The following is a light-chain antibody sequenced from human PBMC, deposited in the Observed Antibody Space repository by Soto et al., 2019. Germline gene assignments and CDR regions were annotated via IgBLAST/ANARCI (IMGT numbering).Light chain of an antibody. CDR1: ALPKQY. J-gene: IGLJ2*01. Sequence: SYELTQPPSVSVSPGQTARITCSGDALPKQYAYWYQQKPGQAPVLVIYKDSERPSGIPERFSGSSSGTTVTLTISGVQAEDEADYYCQSADSSEHVVFGGGTKLTVL. CDR2: KDS. V-gene: IGLV3-25*03. CDR3: QSADSSEHVV.